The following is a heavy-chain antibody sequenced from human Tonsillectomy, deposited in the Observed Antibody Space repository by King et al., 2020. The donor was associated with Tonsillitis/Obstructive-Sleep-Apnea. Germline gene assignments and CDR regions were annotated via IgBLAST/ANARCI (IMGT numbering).Heavy chain of an antibody. Sequence: VQLQESGPGLVKPSQTLSLTCTVSGGSISSGGYYWSWIRQHPGKGLEWIGYIYYSGSTYYNQSLKSRVTISVDTSKNQFSLKLSSVTAADTAVYYCARESQDNWNGPNWGQGTLVTVSS. J-gene: IGHJ4*02. V-gene: IGHV4-31*03. CDR3: ARESQDNWNGPN. CDR1: GGSISSGGYY. D-gene: IGHD1-20*01. CDR2: IYYSGST.